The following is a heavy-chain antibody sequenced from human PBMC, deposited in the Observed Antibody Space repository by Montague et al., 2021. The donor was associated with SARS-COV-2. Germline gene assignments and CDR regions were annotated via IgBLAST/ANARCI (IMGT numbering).Heavy chain of an antibody. CDR3: ARRPGTFGAAFDI. J-gene: IGHJ3*02. CDR2: IYHSGGT. Sequence: SETLSLTCTVSGGSISSYYWGWLRQPPGKVLEWIGLIYHSGGTYNGPALKRRFSISVDKSKNQFSLKVTSVTAADTAVYYCARRPGTFGAAFDIWGLGTMVTVSS. D-gene: IGHD3-10*01. V-gene: IGHV4-39*01. CDR1: GGSISSYY.